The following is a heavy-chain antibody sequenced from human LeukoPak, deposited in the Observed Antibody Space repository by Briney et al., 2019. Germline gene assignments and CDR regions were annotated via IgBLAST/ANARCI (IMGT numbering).Heavy chain of an antibody. CDR2: ISAYNGNT. Sequence: ASVKDSRKASGYTFTSYGISWVRQAPGQGLEWMGWISAYNGNTNYAQKLQGRVTMTTDTSTSTAYMELRSLRSDDTAVYYCARDANYDSSGYTPFEYWGQGTLVTVSS. CDR1: GYTFTSYG. V-gene: IGHV1-18*01. J-gene: IGHJ4*02. CDR3: ARDANYDSSGYTPFEY. D-gene: IGHD3-22*01.